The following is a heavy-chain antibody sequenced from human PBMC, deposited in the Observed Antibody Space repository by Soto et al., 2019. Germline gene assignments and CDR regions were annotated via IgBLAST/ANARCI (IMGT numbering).Heavy chain of an antibody. D-gene: IGHD3-10*01. CDR3: ARDVPSGSGSYSSYGMDV. V-gene: IGHV3-53*01. CDR2: IYSGGST. CDR1: GFTVSSNY. J-gene: IGHJ6*02. Sequence: PGGSLRLSCAASGFTVSSNYMSWVRQAPGKGLEWVSVIYSGGSTYYADSVKGRFTISRDNSKNTLYLQMNSLRAEDTAVYYCARDVPSGSGSYSSYGMDVWGQGTTVTVSS.